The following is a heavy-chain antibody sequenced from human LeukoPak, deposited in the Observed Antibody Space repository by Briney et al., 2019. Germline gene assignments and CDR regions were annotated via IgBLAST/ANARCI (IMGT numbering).Heavy chain of an antibody. CDR1: EFCVGSNY. V-gene: IGHV3-66*01. CDR3: ARGTSGYHNT. Sequence: GGSLRLSCAASEFCVGSNYMTWVRQAPGEGLEWVSLIYSGGSTYYADSVKGRFTISRDNSKNTLYLQMNSLRAEDTGVYYCARGTSGYHNTGGQGTLVTVSS. CDR2: IYSGGST. J-gene: IGHJ4*02. D-gene: IGHD5-12*01.